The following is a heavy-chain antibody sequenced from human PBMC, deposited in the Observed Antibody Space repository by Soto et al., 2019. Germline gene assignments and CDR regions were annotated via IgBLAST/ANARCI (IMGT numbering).Heavy chain of an antibody. CDR2: IYYSGST. CDR3: ARSMDDYYYYGMDV. Sequence: PSETLSLTCTFSGGSIGSYYWSLIRQPPGKGLEWIGYIYYSGSTNYNPSLKSRVTISVDTSKNQFSLKLSSVTAADTAVYYCARSMDDYYYYGMDVWGQGTTVTVSS. CDR1: GGSIGSYY. D-gene: IGHD3-10*01. V-gene: IGHV4-59*01. J-gene: IGHJ6*02.